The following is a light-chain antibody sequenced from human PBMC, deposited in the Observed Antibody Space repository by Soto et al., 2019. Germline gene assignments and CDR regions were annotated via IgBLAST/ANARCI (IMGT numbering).Light chain of an antibody. CDR2: SNN. V-gene: IGLV1-44*01. CDR3: AAWDDSLNGVV. Sequence: QSVLTQPPSASETPGQRVTISCSGSSSNIGSNTVNWYQQLPGTAPTLLIYSNNQRPSGVPDRFSGSKSGTSASLAISGLQSEDEDDYYCAAWDDSLNGVVFGGGTKLTVL. CDR1: SSNIGSNT. J-gene: IGLJ2*01.